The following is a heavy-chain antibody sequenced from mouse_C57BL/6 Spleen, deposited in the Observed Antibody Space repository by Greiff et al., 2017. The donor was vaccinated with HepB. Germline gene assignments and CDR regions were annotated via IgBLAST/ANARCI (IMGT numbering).Heavy chain of an antibody. CDR3: ATYYSISRGY. V-gene: IGHV1-72*01. J-gene: IGHJ2*01. D-gene: IGHD2-5*01. CDR2: IDLNSGGT. CDR1: GYTFTSYW. Sequence: VQLQQPGAELVKPGASVKLSCKASGYTFTSYWMHWVKQRPGRGLEWIGRIDLNSGGTKYNEKFKSKATLTVDKPSSTAYMQLSSLISEDSAVYYCATYYSISRGYWGQGTTLTVSS.